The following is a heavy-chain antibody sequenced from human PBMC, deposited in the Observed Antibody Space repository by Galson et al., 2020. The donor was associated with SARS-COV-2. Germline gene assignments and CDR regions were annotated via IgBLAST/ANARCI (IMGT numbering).Heavy chain of an antibody. CDR1: GFTFSSYA. Sequence: CAASGFTFSSYAMHWVRQAPGKGLEWVAVISYDGSNNYYADSVKGRFTISSDNAKNSVFLQMNSLRAEDTAVYYCARDQDGYNDFWGQGTLVTVSS. V-gene: IGHV3-30-3*01. D-gene: IGHD5-12*01. CDR3: ARDQDGYNDF. CDR2: ISYDGSNN. J-gene: IGHJ4*02.